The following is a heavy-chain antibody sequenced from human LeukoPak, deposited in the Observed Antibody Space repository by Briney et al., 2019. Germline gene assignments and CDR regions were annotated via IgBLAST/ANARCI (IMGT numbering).Heavy chain of an antibody. CDR1: GYSFTSYW. CDR2: IYPGDSDT. J-gene: IGHJ4*02. V-gene: IGHV5-51*01. CDR3: ARQPYYYDSSGYPDY. Sequence: GESLKISCKGSGYSFTSYWIGWVRQMPGKGLGWLGIIYPGDSDTRYSPSFQGQVTISADKSISTAYLQWSSLKASDTAMYYCARQPYYYDSSGYPDYWGQGTLVTVSS. D-gene: IGHD3-22*01.